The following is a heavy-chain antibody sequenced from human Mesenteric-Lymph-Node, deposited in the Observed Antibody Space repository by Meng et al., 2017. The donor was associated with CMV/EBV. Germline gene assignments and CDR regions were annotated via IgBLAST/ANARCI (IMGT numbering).Heavy chain of an antibody. CDR2: MNPNSGAT. CDR3: ARVGDGSGSYYTDHGLDV. Sequence: ASVKVSCKASGYTFTGHYMHWVRQAPGQGLEWMGWMNPNSGATNYAQKFQGRVTMTRDTSISTAYMELSRLTSDDTAVYYCARVGDGSGSYYTDHGLDVWGQGTTVTVSS. D-gene: IGHD3-10*01. J-gene: IGHJ6*02. V-gene: IGHV1-2*02. CDR1: GYTFTGHY.